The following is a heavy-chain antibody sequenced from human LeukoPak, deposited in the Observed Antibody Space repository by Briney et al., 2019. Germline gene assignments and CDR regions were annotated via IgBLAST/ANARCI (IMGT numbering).Heavy chain of an antibody. V-gene: IGHV3-49*04. Sequence: PGGSLRLSCAASGFTFSSYSMNWVRQAPGKGLEWVGFIRRKTYGGTTEYAASVKGRFTISRDDSKSIAHLQMNSLKSEDTAVYYCSREAIAATWSLFAYWGQGILVTVSS. CDR2: IRRKTYGGTT. D-gene: IGHD6-13*01. J-gene: IGHJ4*02. CDR3: SREAIAATWSLFAY. CDR1: GFTFSSYS.